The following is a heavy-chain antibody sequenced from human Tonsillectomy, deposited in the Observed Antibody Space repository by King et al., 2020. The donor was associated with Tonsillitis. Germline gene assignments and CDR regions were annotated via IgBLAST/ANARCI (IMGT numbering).Heavy chain of an antibody. CDR3: ARTGPKDITRRVYYYYYYMDV. V-gene: IGHV4-34*01. CDR1: GGSFSGYY. Sequence: QVQLQQWGAGLLKPSETLSLTCAVYGGSFSGYYWSWIRQPPGKGLEWIGEINHSGSTNYNPSLKSRVTISVDTSKNQFSLKLSSVTAADTAVYYCARTGPKDITRRVYYYYYYMDVWGKGTTVTVSS. CDR2: INHSGST. D-gene: IGHD3-10*01. J-gene: IGHJ6*03.